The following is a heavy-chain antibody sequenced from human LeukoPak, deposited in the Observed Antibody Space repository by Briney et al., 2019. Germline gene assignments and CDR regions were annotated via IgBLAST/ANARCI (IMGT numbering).Heavy chain of an antibody. CDR2: IYTSGST. Sequence: SETLSLTCTVSGGSISSYYWSWIRQPPGKGLEWIGYIYTSGSTTYNPSLKSRVTISVDASKNQFSLKLSSVTAADTAVYYCARHGYSGYDLGADAFDIWGQGTMVTVSS. D-gene: IGHD5-12*01. CDR3: ARHGYSGYDLGADAFDI. J-gene: IGHJ3*02. CDR1: GGSISSYY. V-gene: IGHV4-4*09.